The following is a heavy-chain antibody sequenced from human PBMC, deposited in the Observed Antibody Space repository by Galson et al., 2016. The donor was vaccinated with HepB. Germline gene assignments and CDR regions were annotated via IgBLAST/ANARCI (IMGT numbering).Heavy chain of an antibody. CDR3: ATTRDGSIGGWADGGFDY. Sequence: SETLSLTCTVSGGSISSSNHYWGWLRQPPGKGLEWIGNIYYSGRADYNPSPTSRATVSVDTSKNQFSLKLTSVTAAGTAIYYCATTRDGSIGGWADGGFDYWGQGTLVTVSS. CDR1: GGSISSSNHY. J-gene: IGHJ4*02. CDR2: IYYSGRA. V-gene: IGHV4-39*01. D-gene: IGHD6-19*01.